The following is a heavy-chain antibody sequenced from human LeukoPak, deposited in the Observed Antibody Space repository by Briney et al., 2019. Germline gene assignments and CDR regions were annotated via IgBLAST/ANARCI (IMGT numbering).Heavy chain of an antibody. CDR1: GYTFTGYY. Sequence: VSVNVSCKASGYTFTGYYMHWVRQAPGQGLEWMGWINPNSGGTNYAQKFQGRVTMTRDTSISTAYMELSRLRSDDTAVYYCARETAVAGPEGSDYWGQGTLVTVSS. V-gene: IGHV1-2*02. J-gene: IGHJ4*02. CDR2: INPNSGGT. CDR3: ARETAVAGPEGSDY. D-gene: IGHD6-19*01.